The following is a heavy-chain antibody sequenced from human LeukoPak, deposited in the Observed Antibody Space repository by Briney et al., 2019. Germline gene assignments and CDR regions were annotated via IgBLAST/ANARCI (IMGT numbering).Heavy chain of an antibody. CDR2: LNQYGDHK. CDR1: GFTFRNYW. V-gene: IGHV3-7*01. CDR3: ARVAKYYYGSETYYFFEH. J-gene: IGHJ4*02. D-gene: IGHD3-10*01. Sequence: GGSLRLSCAASGFTFRNYWMTWVRQAPGKGLEWVANLNQYGDHKYYDDSVKGRFTISRGNARGSLYLEMNSLRVEDTAVYYCARVAKYYYGSETYYFFEHWGQGTPVTASS.